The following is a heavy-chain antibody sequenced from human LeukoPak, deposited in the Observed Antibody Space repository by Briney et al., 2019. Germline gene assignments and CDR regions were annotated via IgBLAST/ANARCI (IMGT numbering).Heavy chain of an antibody. CDR2: INPNSGDT. J-gene: IGHJ4*02. Sequence: ASVKVSCKSSGYTFTVYYLHWVRQAPGQGLEWMGWINPNSGDTNYAQKFQGGVTMSRDPSISTAYMELSRLTSDDTAVYYCARWSGSGFFDYWGQGTLVTVSS. CDR3: ARWSGSGFFDY. CDR1: GYTFTVYY. D-gene: IGHD3-10*01. V-gene: IGHV1-2*02.